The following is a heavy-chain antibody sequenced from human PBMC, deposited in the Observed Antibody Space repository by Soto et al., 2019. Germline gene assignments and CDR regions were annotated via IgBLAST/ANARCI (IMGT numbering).Heavy chain of an antibody. CDR2: VNNDGRNT. CDR1: GFTFSDFG. V-gene: IGHV3-23*01. CDR3: AKDAGNEESLFDY. Sequence: GGSLRLSCEASGFTFSDFGMSWVRQIPGKGLEWVSTVNNDGRNTHYADSVEGRFTTSRDNSKNTLYLQMGSLRAEDTAIYYCAKDAGNEESLFDYWGQGTLVTVSS. J-gene: IGHJ4*02.